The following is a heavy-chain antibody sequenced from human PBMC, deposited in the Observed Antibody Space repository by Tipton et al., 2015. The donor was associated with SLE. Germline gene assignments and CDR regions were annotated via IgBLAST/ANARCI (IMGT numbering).Heavy chain of an antibody. CDR3: ASPQDYYHRGGLDV. CDR1: GGSISDSY. D-gene: IGHD3-22*01. CDR2: IYYSGST. Sequence: TLSLTCTVSGGSISDSYWSWIRQPPGKGMEWIGDIYYSGSTNYNPSLKSRVTISVDTSKNQFSLKLSSVTAADTAVYFCASPQDYYHRGGLDVWGQGTTVTVSS. V-gene: IGHV4-59*08. J-gene: IGHJ6*02.